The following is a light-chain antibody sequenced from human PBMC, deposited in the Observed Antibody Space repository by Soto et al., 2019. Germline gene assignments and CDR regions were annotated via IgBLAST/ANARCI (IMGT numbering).Light chain of an antibody. V-gene: IGLV1-47*01. CDR2: RNS. CDR1: SSHIGSNY. CDR3: AAWDDSLSGVV. Sequence: QSVLTQPPSASGTPGQRVTISCSGSSSHIGSNYVYWYQQLPGTVHQLLIDRNSERPSGVPARFSGSKSGTSASLAISGLGSEDEVDYYCAAWDDSLSGVVFGGGTKLTVL. J-gene: IGLJ2*01.